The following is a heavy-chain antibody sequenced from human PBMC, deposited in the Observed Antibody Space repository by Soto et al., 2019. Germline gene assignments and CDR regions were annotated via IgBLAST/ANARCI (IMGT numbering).Heavy chain of an antibody. CDR2: IYWDDDK. J-gene: IGHJ4*02. CDR3: AHRGDINGNWDQGYFDY. V-gene: IGHV2-5*02. D-gene: IGHD1-20*01. CDR1: ACSLTARQVG. Sequence: QITLKESGPTPVKPTQTLTLTCTFSACSLTARQVGVGWIRKPPGKALVYLAVIYWDDDKRYSPSLKNRLTITKDASNNQVVLSMTNMDPMDPATYFCAHRGDINGNWDQGYFDYWGQGTLVTVSS.